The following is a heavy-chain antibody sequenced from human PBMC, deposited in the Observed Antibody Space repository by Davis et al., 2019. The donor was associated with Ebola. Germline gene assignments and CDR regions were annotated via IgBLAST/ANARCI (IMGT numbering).Heavy chain of an antibody. CDR2: INNDGSRT. CDR1: GFTFRSHW. J-gene: IGHJ3*01. Sequence: GESLKISCVASGFTFRSHWMHWVRQAPGKGLEWVSRINNDGSRTKYADSVKGRLTISRDNAKNTLYLQMNSLRTEDTAIYYCVRLTGNDAFDLWGQGKMVTVSS. D-gene: IGHD3-9*01. V-gene: IGHV3-74*01. CDR3: VRLTGNDAFDL.